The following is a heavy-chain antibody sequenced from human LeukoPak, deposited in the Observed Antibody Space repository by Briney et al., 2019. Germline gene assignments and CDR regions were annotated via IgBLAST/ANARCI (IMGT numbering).Heavy chain of an antibody. V-gene: IGHV3-23*01. CDR1: GFTFSSYG. J-gene: IGHJ6*03. D-gene: IGHD3-9*01. CDR3: AKGPPFYYDILTGYFRYYYYYYMDV. Sequence: GGSLRLSCAASGFTFSSYGMSWVRQAPGKGLEWVSAISGSGGSTYYADSVKGRFTISRDNSKNTLYLQMNSLRAEDTAVYYCAKGPPFYYDILTGYFRYYYYYYMDVWGKGTTVTISS. CDR2: ISGSGGST.